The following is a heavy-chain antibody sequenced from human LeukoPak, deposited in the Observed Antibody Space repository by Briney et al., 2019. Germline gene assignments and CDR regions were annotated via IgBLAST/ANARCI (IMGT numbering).Heavy chain of an antibody. V-gene: IGHV3-11*04. CDR1: GFTFSDSH. J-gene: IGHJ5*02. CDR3: ARDLFYGSGSQFDP. CDR2: ISSGNTI. Sequence: GGSLRLSCAASGFTFSDSHMTWIRQAPGKGLEWVSYISSGNTIFYSDSVKGRFTISRDNSKNSLYLQMNSLRADDTAVYYCARDLFYGSGSQFDPRGQGTLVTVSS. D-gene: IGHD3-10*01.